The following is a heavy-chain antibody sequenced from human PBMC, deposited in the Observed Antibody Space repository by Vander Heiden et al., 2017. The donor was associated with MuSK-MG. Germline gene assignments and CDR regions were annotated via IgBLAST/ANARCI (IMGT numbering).Heavy chain of an antibody. CDR2: INDRGTT. Sequence: QVQLQQWGAGLLNPSETLSLTCAVYGGSFSAYWWTWIRQPPGKGLEWIGEINDRGTTNYNPSLKSRVTISVDSSRNQFSLKLRSVTAADTAVYYCARGGFGGHSSWGQGTLVTVSS. CDR1: GGSFSAYW. J-gene: IGHJ4*02. D-gene: IGHD3-10*01. V-gene: IGHV4-34*01. CDR3: ARGGFGGHSS.